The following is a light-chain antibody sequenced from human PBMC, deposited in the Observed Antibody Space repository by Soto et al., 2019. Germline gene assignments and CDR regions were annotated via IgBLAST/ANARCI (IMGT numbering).Light chain of an antibody. CDR1: SSDVGGYNY. J-gene: IGLJ2*01. CDR3: SSYTSSSTLEVV. Sequence: QSVLTQPASASGSPGQSITISCTGTSSDVGGYNYVSWYQQHPGKAPKLMIYDVSNRPSGVSNRFSGSKSGNTASLTISGLQAEDEADYYCSSYTSSSTLEVVFGGGTKVTVL. V-gene: IGLV2-14*01. CDR2: DVS.